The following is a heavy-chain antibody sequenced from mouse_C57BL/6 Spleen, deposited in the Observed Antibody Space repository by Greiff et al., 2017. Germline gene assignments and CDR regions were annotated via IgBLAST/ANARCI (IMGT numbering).Heavy chain of an antibody. Sequence: EVKLMESGPGLVKPSQSLSLTCSVTGYSITSGYYWNWIRQFPGNKLEWMGYISYDGSNNYNPSLKNRISITRDTSKNQFFLKLNSVTTEDTATYYCAREETYYYGSSSFDYWGQGTTLTVSS. CDR3: AREETYYYGSSSFDY. D-gene: IGHD1-1*01. CDR1: GYSITSGYY. J-gene: IGHJ2*01. CDR2: ISYDGSN. V-gene: IGHV3-6*01.